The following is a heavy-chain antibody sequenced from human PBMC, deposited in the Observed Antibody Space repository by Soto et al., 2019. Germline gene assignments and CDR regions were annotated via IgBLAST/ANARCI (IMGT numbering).Heavy chain of an antibody. J-gene: IGHJ4*02. D-gene: IGHD3-3*01. CDR1: GFTVSSNY. CDR3: AGSDTRSGYYGYLPY. Sequence: GGSLRLSCAASGFTVSSNYMSWVRQAPGKGLEWVSVIYSGGSTYYADSVKGRFTISRDNSKNTLYLQMNSLRAEDTAVYYCAGSDTRSGYYGYLPYWGQGTLVTVSS. CDR2: IYSGGST. V-gene: IGHV3-53*01.